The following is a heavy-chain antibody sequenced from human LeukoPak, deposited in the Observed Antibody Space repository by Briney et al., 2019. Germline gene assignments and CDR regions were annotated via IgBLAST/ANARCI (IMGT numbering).Heavy chain of an antibody. CDR1: GFTFSSYA. Sequence: GRSVRLSCAASGFTFSSYAMSWVRQAPGKGLEWVSAISGSDGSTYYADSVKGRFTISRDNSKDTLYLQMNSLRAEDTAVYYCAKDHILRYFDWSPEYYFDYWGQGTLVTVSS. CDR2: ISGSDGST. V-gene: IGHV3-23*01. J-gene: IGHJ4*02. D-gene: IGHD3-9*01. CDR3: AKDHILRYFDWSPEYYFDY.